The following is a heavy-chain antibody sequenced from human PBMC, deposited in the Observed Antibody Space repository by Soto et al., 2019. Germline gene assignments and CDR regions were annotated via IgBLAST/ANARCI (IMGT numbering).Heavy chain of an antibody. Sequence: PGGSLRLSCAASGFSFTNAWMSWVRQAPGKGLEWIGRIKSKTDGATTDYAGPVKGRFTISRDDSKKTLFVQMNGLKTEDTAVYYCTTIIPKGKWELGPWGQGTPVTVYS. CDR2: IKSKTDGATT. CDR1: GFSFTNAW. CDR3: TTIIPKGKWELGP. J-gene: IGHJ5*02. V-gene: IGHV3-15*05. D-gene: IGHD1-26*01.